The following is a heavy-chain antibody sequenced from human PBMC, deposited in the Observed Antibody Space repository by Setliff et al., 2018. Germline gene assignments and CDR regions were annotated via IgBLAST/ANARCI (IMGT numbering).Heavy chain of an antibody. CDR3: TTGSVCVGDCYSGRLNY. CDR2: TRNKALNYAT. CDR1: GFTFSSDP. J-gene: IGHJ4*02. V-gene: IGHV3-72*01. D-gene: IGHD2-21*02. Sequence: GGSLRLSCAASGFTFSSDPMNWVRQAPGKGLEWLGRTRNKALNYATEYAASVKGRFTISRDDSTNSFYLLMDSLKTEDTAVYYCTTGSVCVGDCYSGRLNYWGQGTLVTVSS.